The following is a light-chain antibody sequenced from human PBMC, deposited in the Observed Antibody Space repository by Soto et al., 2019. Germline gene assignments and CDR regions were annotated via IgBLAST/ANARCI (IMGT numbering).Light chain of an antibody. Sequence: QSVLTRPASVSGSPGQSITISFTGTSSDVGGYIYVSWYQQHPGKAPKLMIYDVTSRPSGVSYRFSGSKSGNTASLTISGLQAEDEADYYCSSYTTSSSYVFGTGTKVTVL. CDR1: SSDVGGYIY. J-gene: IGLJ1*01. V-gene: IGLV2-14*01. CDR3: SSYTTSSSYV. CDR2: DVT.